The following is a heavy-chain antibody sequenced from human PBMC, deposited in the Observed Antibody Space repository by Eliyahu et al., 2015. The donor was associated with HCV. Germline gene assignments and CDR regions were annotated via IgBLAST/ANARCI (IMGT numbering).Heavy chain of an antibody. CDR1: GGSFSGYY. Sequence: QVQLQQWGAGLLKPSETLSLTCAVXGGSFSGYYWSWVRQPPGKGLXWXGEINHSGSTNYNPXLKSRVTISVDTSKNQFSLKLSSVTAADTAVYYCARCEDIVVVVPIGDRGWFDPWGQGTLVTVSS. CDR3: ARCEDIVVVVPIGDRGWFDP. D-gene: IGHD2-15*01. CDR2: INHSGST. V-gene: IGHV4-34*01. J-gene: IGHJ5*02.